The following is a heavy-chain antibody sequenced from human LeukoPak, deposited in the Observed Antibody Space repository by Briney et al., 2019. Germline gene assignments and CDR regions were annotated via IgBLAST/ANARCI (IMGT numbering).Heavy chain of an antibody. CDR2: IGSSSSTV. CDR3: ARGELGGYYYYYYMDV. Sequence: PGGSLRLSCAASGFTFVSYSMNWVRQAPGKGLEWVSYIGSSSSTVYYAESVKGRFTISRDNAENSLHLQMSSLRAEDTAVYYCARGELGGYYYYYYMDVWGKGTTVTVS. V-gene: IGHV3-48*01. J-gene: IGHJ6*03. CDR1: GFTFVSYS. D-gene: IGHD3-16*01.